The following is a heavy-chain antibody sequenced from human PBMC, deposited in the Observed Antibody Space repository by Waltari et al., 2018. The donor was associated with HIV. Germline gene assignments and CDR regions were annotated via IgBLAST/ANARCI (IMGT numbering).Heavy chain of an antibody. V-gene: IGHV1-8*01. J-gene: IGHJ4*02. Sequence: QVQLVQSGAEVKKPGASVKVSCKASGYTFTNFDINWVRQATGQGLEWMGWMNPNSANTGYAQKFQGRVTMTRNTSISTAYMELSSLRSEDTAVYYCARGGTVGATANFDYWGQGTLVTVSS. CDR1: GYTFTNFD. CDR2: MNPNSANT. CDR3: ARGGTVGATANFDY. D-gene: IGHD1-26*01.